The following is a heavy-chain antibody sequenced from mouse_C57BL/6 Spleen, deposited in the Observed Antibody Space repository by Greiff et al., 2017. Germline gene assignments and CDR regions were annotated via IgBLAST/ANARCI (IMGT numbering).Heavy chain of an antibody. CDR1: GYTFTSYW. D-gene: IGHD1-1*01. V-gene: IGHV1-69*01. J-gene: IGHJ4*01. Sequence: QVQLQQPGAELVMPGASVKLSCKASGYTFTSYWMHWVKQRPGQGLEWIGEIDPSDSYTNYNQKFKGKSTLTVDKSSSTAYMQLSSLTSEDSAVYYCARHTTVATHYAMDYWGQGTSVTVSS. CDR3: ARHTTVATHYAMDY. CDR2: IDPSDSYT.